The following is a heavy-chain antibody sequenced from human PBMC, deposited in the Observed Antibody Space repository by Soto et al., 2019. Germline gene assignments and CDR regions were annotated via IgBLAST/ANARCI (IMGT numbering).Heavy chain of an antibody. CDR1: GFNFRKFA. D-gene: IGHD4-17*01. CDR3: AKDQDNTDYYWIFDL. J-gene: IGHJ2*01. Sequence: GGSLRLSCAASGFNFRKFAMSWVRQAPGKGLEWVSGMSERSGPPLYADSVKGRFTISRDNSKSTLYLEMNNLRPEDTAVYYCAKDQDNTDYYWIFDLWGRGXPFTVSS. V-gene: IGHV3-23*01. CDR2: MSERSGPP.